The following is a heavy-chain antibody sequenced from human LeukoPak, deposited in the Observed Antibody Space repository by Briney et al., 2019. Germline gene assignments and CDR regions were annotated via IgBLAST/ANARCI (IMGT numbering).Heavy chain of an antibody. V-gene: IGHV4-38-2*02. CDR2: IYHSGST. J-gene: IGHJ4*02. CDR3: ARDPSWQQLVPFDY. Sequence: SETLSLTCTVSGYSISSGYYWGWIRQPPGKGLEWIGSIYHSGSTYYNPSLKSRVTISVDTSKNQFSLKLSSVTAADTAVYYCARDPSWQQLVPFDYWGQGTLVTVSS. CDR1: GYSISSGYY. D-gene: IGHD6-13*01.